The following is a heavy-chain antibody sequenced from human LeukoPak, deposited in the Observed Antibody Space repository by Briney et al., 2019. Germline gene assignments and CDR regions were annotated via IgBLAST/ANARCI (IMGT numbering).Heavy chain of an antibody. V-gene: IGHV3-23*01. CDR3: AKDLGLGDY. CDR1: RFTFSNYA. CDR2: ISGSGDST. Sequence: GGSLRLSCAASRFTFSNYAMSWVRQAPGRGLEWVSGISGSGDSTYYADSVKGRFTISRDNSKNTLYLQMNSLRAEDTAVYYCAKDLGLGDYWGQGTLVTASS. D-gene: IGHD3/OR15-3a*01. J-gene: IGHJ4*02.